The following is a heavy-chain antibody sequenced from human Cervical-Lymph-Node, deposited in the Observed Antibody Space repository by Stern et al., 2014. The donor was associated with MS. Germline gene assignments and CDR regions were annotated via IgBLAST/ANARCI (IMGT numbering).Heavy chain of an antibody. CDR2: ISNSGDGT. CDR3: AKASRTSMFDY. D-gene: IGHD2/OR15-2a*01. J-gene: IGHJ4*02. Sequence: EVQLLESGGGLVQPGGSLRLSCAASGFTFSNHAMNWLRQAPGKVIEWISTISNSGDGTYYADSVTGRFTISRDSSKDTVFLQMSNLRVEDTAVYYCAKASRTSMFDYWGQGTLVTVAS. CDR1: GFTFSNHA. V-gene: IGHV3-23*01.